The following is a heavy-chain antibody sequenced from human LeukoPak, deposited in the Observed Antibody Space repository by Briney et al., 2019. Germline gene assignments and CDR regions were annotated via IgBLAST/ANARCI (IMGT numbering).Heavy chain of an antibody. CDR2: IRRKVYGGTA. Sequence: PGGSLRLSCAASGFTFSDSTMSWYRQAPGKGLEWVGFIRRKVYGGTAEYAASVKGRFTISRDDSKSIVYLQMNSLKIEDTAVYYCTRGQGLYYWGQGTLVTVSS. J-gene: IGHJ4*02. V-gene: IGHV3-49*03. CDR3: TRGQGLYY. D-gene: IGHD3/OR15-3a*01. CDR1: GFTFSDST.